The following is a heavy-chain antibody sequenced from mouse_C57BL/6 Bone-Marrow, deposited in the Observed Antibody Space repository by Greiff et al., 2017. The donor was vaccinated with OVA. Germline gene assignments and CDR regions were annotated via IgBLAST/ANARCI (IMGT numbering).Heavy chain of an antibody. J-gene: IGHJ3*01. V-gene: IGHV1-58*01. CDR3: ARDYYGNYVWFAY. CDR1: GYTFTSYG. CDR2: IYIGNGYT. Sequence: EVHLVESGAELVRPGSSVKMSCKTSGYTFTSYGINWVKQRPGQGLEWIGYIYIGNGYTEYNEKFKGKATLTSDTSSSTAYMQLSSLTSEDSAIYFCARDYYGNYVWFAYWGQGTLVTVSA. D-gene: IGHD2-1*01.